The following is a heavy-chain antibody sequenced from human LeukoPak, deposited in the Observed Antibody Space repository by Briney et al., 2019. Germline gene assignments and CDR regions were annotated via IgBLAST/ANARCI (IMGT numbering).Heavy chain of an antibody. V-gene: IGHV5-51*03. CDR2: IYPGDSDT. D-gene: IGHD2-15*01. CDR1: GYSFTSYW. J-gene: IGHJ3*02. CDR3: AREVVVAALPQGAFDI. Sequence: GESLKISCKGSGYSFTSYWIGWVRQMPGKGLEWMGIIYPGDSDTRCSPSFQGQVTISADKSISTAYLQWSSLRAPDTAMYYCAREVVVAALPQGAFDIWGQGTMVTVSS.